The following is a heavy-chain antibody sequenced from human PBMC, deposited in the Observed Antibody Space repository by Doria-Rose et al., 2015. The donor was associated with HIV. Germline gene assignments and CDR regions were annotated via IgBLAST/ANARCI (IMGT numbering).Heavy chain of an antibody. Sequence: SGPVLVKPTETLTLTCTVSGVSLSSPGMGVSWIRQPPGKALEWLASIFTDDERSYKASLKSGLTISRGTSKSQVVLTMTDMDPVDTATYYCARIKSSRWYHKYYLDFWGQGTLVIVSA. CDR2: IFTDDER. V-gene: IGHV2-26*01. CDR3: ARIKSSRWYHKYYLDF. CDR1: GVSLSSPGMG. D-gene: IGHD6-13*01. J-gene: IGHJ4*02.